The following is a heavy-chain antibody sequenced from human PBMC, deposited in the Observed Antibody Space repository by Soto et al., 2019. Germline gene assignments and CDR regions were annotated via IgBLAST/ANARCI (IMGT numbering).Heavy chain of an antibody. D-gene: IGHD3-10*01. CDR2: IYYSGNT. Sequence: PSETLSLTCTVSGGSISSSRYYWGWIRQPPGKGLEWIGSIYYSGNTYYNPSLKSRVTIAVDTAKNQFSLKLSSVTAADTAVYYCARQYYFDSRSYYNRPFDFWGQGTLVTVSS. CDR1: GGSISSSRYY. V-gene: IGHV4-39*01. J-gene: IGHJ4*02. CDR3: ARQYYFDSRSYYNRPFDF.